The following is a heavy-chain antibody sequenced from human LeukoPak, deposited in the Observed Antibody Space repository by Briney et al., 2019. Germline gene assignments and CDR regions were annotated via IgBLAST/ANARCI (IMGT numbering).Heavy chain of an antibody. V-gene: IGHV3-23*01. J-gene: IGHJ4*02. CDR1: GFTFSSYA. CDR2: ISGSGGST. CDR3: AKDFSIDTAMVTFDY. D-gene: IGHD5-18*01. Sequence: PGGSLRPSCAASGFTFSSYAMSWVRQAPRKGLEWVSAISGSGGSTYYADSVKGRFTISRDNSKNTLYLQMNSLRAEDTAIYYCAKDFSIDTAMVTFDYWGQGTLVTVSS.